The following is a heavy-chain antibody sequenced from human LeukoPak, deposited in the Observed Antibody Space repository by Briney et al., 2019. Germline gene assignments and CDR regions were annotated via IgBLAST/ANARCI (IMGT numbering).Heavy chain of an antibody. Sequence: PGRSLRPSWAASGFTFSSNAMHWARQAPGKGLEWVAVISYDGSNKYYSDSVKGRFTISRDNSKNTLYLQMDSLRAEDTAVYYCARGQVVITVPFDYWGQGTLVTVSS. V-gene: IGHV3-30-3*01. CDR1: GFTFSSNA. D-gene: IGHD3-22*01. J-gene: IGHJ4*02. CDR3: ARGQVVITVPFDY. CDR2: ISYDGSNK.